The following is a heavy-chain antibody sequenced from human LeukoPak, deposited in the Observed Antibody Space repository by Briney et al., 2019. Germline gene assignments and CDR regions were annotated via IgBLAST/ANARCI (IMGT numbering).Heavy chain of an antibody. J-gene: IGHJ4*02. CDR1: GFTFSSHT. D-gene: IGHD3-22*01. CDR2: LSSNGGWT. V-gene: IGHV3-64*01. Sequence: GGSLRLSCAASGFTFSSHTMHWVRQAPGKGLEYVSGLSSNGGWTYYANSVKGRFTISRDNSKNTLYLQMGGLRAEDMAVYYCARDGGYDNSGYNYFDSWGQGTLVTVSS. CDR3: ARDGGYDNSGYNYFDS.